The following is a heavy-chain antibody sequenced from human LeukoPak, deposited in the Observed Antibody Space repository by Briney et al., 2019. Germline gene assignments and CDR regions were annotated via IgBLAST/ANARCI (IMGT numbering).Heavy chain of an antibody. CDR1: GDSVSSSSAT. V-gene: IGHV6-1*01. CDR2: TYYRSKWDN. CDR3: AREQDYGVTYYNWFDS. D-gene: IGHD4-17*01. Sequence: SQTLSLTCAVSGDSVSSSSATWNWIRQSPSRGLEWLGRTYYRSKWDNDYAVSVTSRITINSDTSKNQFSLQLHSVTPEDTAVYYCAREQDYGVTYYNWFDSWGQGILVTVSS. J-gene: IGHJ5*01.